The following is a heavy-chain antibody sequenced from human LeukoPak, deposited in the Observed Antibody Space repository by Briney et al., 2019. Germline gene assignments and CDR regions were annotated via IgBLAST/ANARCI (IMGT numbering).Heavy chain of an antibody. J-gene: IGHJ3*02. V-gene: IGHV1-24*01. CDR1: GYTLTELS. CDR3: ATIPTVVAAAYAFDI. Sequence: ASVKVSCKVSGYTLTELSMHWVRQAPGKGLEWMGGFDPEDGETIYAQKFQGRVTMTEDTSTDTAYMELSSLRSEDTAVYYCATIPTVVAAAYAFDIWGQGIMVTVSS. CDR2: FDPEDGET. D-gene: IGHD2-15*01.